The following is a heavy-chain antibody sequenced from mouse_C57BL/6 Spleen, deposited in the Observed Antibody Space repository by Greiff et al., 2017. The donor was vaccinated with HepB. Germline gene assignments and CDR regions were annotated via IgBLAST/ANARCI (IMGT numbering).Heavy chain of an antibody. J-gene: IGHJ4*01. V-gene: IGHV1-81*01. CDR2: IYPRSGNT. CDR3: ARREWDYAMDY. CDR1: GYTFTSYG. Sequence: QVQLKQSGAELARPGASVKLSCKASGYTFTSYGISWVKQRTGQGLEWIGEIYPRSGNTYYNEKFKGKATLTADKSSSTAYMELRSLTSEDSAVYFCARREWDYAMDYWGQGTSVTVSS.